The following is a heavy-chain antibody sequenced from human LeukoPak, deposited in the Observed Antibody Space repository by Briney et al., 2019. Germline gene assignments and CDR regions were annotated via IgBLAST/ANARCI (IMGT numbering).Heavy chain of an antibody. CDR3: ARCIAATGTLDY. D-gene: IGHD6-13*01. J-gene: IGHJ4*02. CDR2: IDWDDDK. Sequence: SGPTLVNPTQTLTLTCTFYGFSLSTNGMSVTWVYQPPGKALEWLARIDWDDDKYYSASLKTRLTISKDTSKNQVVLTMTNMDPVDTATYFCARCIAATGTLDYWGQGALVTVSS. V-gene: IGHV2-70*11. CDR1: GFSLSTNGMS.